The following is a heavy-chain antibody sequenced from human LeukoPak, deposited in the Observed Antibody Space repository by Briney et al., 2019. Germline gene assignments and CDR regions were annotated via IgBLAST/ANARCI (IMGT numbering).Heavy chain of an antibody. V-gene: IGHV3-23*01. CDR3: VKGGISEDGLDF. Sequence: PGGSVRLSCAACGFTFSRSAMLWVRQTPGKGLDGVSSISSSGNTYYADSVKGRFTISRDNSKNMLYLQMNSLRAEDTAVYYCVKGGISEDGLDFWGQGTLVNVSS. J-gene: IGHJ4*02. D-gene: IGHD6-13*01. CDR2: ISSSGNT. CDR1: GFTFSRSA.